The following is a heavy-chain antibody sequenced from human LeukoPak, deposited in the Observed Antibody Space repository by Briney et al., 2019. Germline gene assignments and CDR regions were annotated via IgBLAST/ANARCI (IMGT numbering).Heavy chain of an antibody. Sequence: GGSLRLSCAASGFTFSSYDMHWVRQATGKGLEWVSAIGTAGDTYYPGSVKGRFTISRENDKNSLYLQMNSLRAGDTAVYYCARGPSSWYGYYFDYWGQGTLVTVSS. CDR2: IGTAGDT. CDR3: ARGPSSWYGYYFDY. V-gene: IGHV3-13*04. J-gene: IGHJ4*02. CDR1: GFTFSSYD. D-gene: IGHD6-13*01.